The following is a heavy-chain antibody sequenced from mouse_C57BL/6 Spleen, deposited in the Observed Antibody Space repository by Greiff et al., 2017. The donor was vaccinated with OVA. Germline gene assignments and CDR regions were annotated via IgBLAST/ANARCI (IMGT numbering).Heavy chain of an antibody. CDR2: IDPSDSYT. J-gene: IGHJ4*01. V-gene: IGHV1-69*01. CDR1: GYTFTSYW. Sequence: QVQLQQSGAELVMPGASVKLSCKASGYTFTSYWMHWVKQRPGQGLEWIGEIDPSDSYTNYNQKFKGKSTLTVDKSSSTAYMQLSSLTSEDSAVYYCARFLFHYYAMDYWGQGTSVTVSS. CDR3: ARFLFHYYAMDY.